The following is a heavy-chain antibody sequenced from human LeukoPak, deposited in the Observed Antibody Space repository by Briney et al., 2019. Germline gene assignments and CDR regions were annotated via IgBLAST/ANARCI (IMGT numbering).Heavy chain of an antibody. CDR3: ARDSPNSSGWSASLWYYYGMDV. CDR1: GGSISSYY. V-gene: IGHV4-59*01. J-gene: IGHJ6*02. D-gene: IGHD6-19*01. CDR2: IYYSGST. Sequence: SETLSLTCTVSGGSISSYYWSWIRQPPGKGLEWIGYIYYSGSTNYNPSLKSRVTISVDTPKNQFSLKLSSVTAADTAVYYCARDSPNSSGWSASLWYYYGMDVWGQGTTVTVSS.